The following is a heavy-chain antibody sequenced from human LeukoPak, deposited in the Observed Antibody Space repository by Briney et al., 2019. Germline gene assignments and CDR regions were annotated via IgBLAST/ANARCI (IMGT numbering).Heavy chain of an antibody. CDR2: ISGSGGST. J-gene: IGHJ4*02. Sequence: PGGSLTLSCAVSGVSLIDYAMNWVRLAPGTGLQWVSSISGSGGSTYYADSVKGRFSISRDNSKNTLSLQIHRLRAEDTSLYYCVIGGQRYDFWRFDYWGQGTVVTVSS. V-gene: IGHV3-23*01. D-gene: IGHD3-3*01. CDR3: VIGGQRYDFWRFDY. CDR1: GVSLIDYA.